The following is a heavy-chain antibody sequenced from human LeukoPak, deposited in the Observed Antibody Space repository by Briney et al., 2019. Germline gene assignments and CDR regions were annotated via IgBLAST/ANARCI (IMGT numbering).Heavy chain of an antibody. CDR1: GFTFSSYE. D-gene: IGHD4-17*01. J-gene: IGHJ1*01. CDR2: ISRSGNAI. CDR3: ATATSLDYGDYFFHH. V-gene: IGHV3-48*03. Sequence: TGGSLRLSCAASGFTFSSYEMNWVRQAPGKGLEWLSYISRSGNAIYYADSMKGRFTISRDNAKNSLYLQMNSLRVEDTAAYYCATATSLDYGDYFFHHWGQGTLVTVSS.